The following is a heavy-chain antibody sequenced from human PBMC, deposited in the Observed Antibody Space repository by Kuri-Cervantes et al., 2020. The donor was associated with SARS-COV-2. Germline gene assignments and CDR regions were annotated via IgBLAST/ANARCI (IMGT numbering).Heavy chain of an antibody. J-gene: IGHJ4*02. CDR3: GGYSYGGFDY. CDR2: IVVGSGNT. Sequence: SVQVSCKASGFTFTSPAVQWVRQARGQRLEWIGWIVVGSGNTNYAQKFQERVTITRDMSTSTAYMELSSLRSEDTAVYYCGGYSYGGFDYWGQGTLVTVSS. V-gene: IGHV1-58*01. D-gene: IGHD5-18*01. CDR1: GFTFTSPA.